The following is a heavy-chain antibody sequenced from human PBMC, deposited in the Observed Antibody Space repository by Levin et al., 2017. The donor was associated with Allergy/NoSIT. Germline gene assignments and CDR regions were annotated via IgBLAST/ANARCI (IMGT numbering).Heavy chain of an antibody. D-gene: IGHD3-10*01. CDR1: GFTVSYNY. V-gene: IGHV3-53*01. Sequence: GGSLRLSCAASGFTVSYNYMSWVRQAPGKGLEWVSVLYDGGNTYYADSVKGRFTISRDNSKNTLYLQMQSLIVEDTAVYYCAGGAMVRTIYYYGMDVWGQGTTVTVSS. CDR2: LYDGGNT. CDR3: AGGAMVRTIYYYGMDV. J-gene: IGHJ6*02.